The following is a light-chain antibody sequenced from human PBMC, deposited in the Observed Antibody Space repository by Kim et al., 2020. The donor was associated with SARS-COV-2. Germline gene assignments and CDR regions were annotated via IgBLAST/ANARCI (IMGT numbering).Light chain of an antibody. V-gene: IGKV1-16*02. CDR3: QQYNGYPT. J-gene: IGKJ5*01. CDR1: QGISNY. CDR2: GAS. Sequence: VTITWPAQQGISNYLAWFQQKPGKAPKSLFYGASTLHSGVPTKFSGSGSGTDFTLTISRLQPEVFANYYCQQYNGYPTFGQGTRLEIK.